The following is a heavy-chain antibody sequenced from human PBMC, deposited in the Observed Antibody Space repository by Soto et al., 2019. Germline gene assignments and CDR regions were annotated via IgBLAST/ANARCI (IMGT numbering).Heavy chain of an antibody. D-gene: IGHD1-7*01. CDR3: ASRDAGTSVDY. CDR2: IYRTGST. CDR1: GGSFTSNNW. J-gene: IGHJ4*02. V-gene: IGHV4-4*02. Sequence: KPSDTLSLTCAVSGGSFTSNNWWTWVRQPPGQGLEWSGEIYRTGSTNYNPSLKNRVTISLDRSENQFSLKVTSLTAADTAVYYCASRDAGTSVDYWGQGTLVTVSS.